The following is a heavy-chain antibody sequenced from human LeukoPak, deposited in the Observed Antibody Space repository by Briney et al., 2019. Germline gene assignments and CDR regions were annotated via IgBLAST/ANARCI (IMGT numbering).Heavy chain of an antibody. V-gene: IGHV3-23*01. CDR2: ISDSGGST. D-gene: IGHD1-26*01. CDR3: AKPSGSHPNYYFDS. Sequence: GGSLRLSCAASGFTFRTYAMSWVRQAPGKGLEWVSAISDSGGSTYYADSMKGRFTISRDNSKNTLYLQMHSLRAEDTAVYYCAKPSGSHPNYYFDSWGQGTLVTVSS. J-gene: IGHJ4*02. CDR1: GFTFRTYA.